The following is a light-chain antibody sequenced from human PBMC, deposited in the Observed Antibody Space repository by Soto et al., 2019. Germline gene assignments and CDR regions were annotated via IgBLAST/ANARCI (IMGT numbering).Light chain of an antibody. V-gene: IGKV1-6*01. CDR1: QGIRNA. CDR3: LQDYTYPRT. CDR2: ASS. Sequence: IQMTQSPSSLSASVGDRVTIACRASQGIRNALAWYQQRPGKAPTLLIYASSNLQAGVPSRFRGSGSGAEFTLTISSLQPEDSATYNCLQDYTYPRTFGQGTKVDIK. J-gene: IGKJ1*01.